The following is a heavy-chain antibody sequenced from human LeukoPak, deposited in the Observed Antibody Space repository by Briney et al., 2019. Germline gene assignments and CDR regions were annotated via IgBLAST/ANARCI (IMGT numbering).Heavy chain of an antibody. CDR3: AMAYQSLGGLSLPDH. Sequence: GASVKVSCKASGYTFTDYAMNWVRQAPGQGLEWMGWIHPNTGNPTYAQGFTGRFVFSLDTSVGTTYLQISSLKAEDTAVYYCAMAYQSLGGLSLPDHWGQGTLVTVSS. D-gene: IGHD3-16*02. J-gene: IGHJ5*02. V-gene: IGHV7-4-1*02. CDR2: IHPNTGNP. CDR1: GYTFTDYA.